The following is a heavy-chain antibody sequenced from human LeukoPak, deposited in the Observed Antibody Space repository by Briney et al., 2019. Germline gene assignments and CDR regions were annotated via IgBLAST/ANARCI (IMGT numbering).Heavy chain of an antibody. Sequence: SVKVSCKASGGTFSSYAISWVRQAPGQGLEWMGGIIPIFGTANYAQKFQGRVTITADESTSTAYMELSSLRPEDTAVYYCARDRLAARPLQYYYGMDVWGQGTTVTVSS. V-gene: IGHV1-69*13. J-gene: IGHJ6*02. CDR3: ARDRLAARPLQYYYGMDV. CDR1: GGTFSSYA. D-gene: IGHD6-6*01. CDR2: IIPIFGTA.